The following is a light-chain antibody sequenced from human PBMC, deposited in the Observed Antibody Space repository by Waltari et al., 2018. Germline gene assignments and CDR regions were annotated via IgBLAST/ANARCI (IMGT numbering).Light chain of an antibody. Sequence: CRLTQRQSVSESPRKPGTISFTRSSGNIATNYVQWYQQRPGSAPTKVIYEDNQRPSGVPDRFSGSIDSSSNSASLIISGLKAEDEADYYCQSFDSSHVVFGGGTKLTVL. J-gene: IGLJ2*01. CDR1: SGNIATNY. CDR2: EDN. CDR3: QSFDSSHVV. V-gene: IGLV6-57*03.